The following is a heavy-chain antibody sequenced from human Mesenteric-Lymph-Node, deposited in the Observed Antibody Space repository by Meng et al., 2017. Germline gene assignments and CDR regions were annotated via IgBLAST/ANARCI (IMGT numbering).Heavy chain of an antibody. Sequence: ESGPGLVNPSATLSPTCRASGASFSSSISYWAWIRQPPGEGLEWIGSVVYSGTTYYTSSLKSRVSISVDTSKNQFSLKLSSVSAADTAMYHCARHHHSPTFDYWGQGTLVTVSS. V-gene: IGHV4-39*01. CDR3: ARHHHSPTFDY. CDR1: GASFSSSISY. CDR2: VVYSGTT. D-gene: IGHD1-14*01. J-gene: IGHJ4*02.